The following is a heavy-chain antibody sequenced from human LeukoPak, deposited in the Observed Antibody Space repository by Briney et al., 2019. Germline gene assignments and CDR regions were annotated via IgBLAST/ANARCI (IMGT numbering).Heavy chain of an antibody. Sequence: GGSLRLSCAASGFTFSNYAMHWVRQAPGKGLEWVAVVSYDGNNLYYADSVKGRFTISRDNAKNSLYLQMNSLRAEDTAVYYCARVGQPLRYYFDYWGQGTLVTVSS. CDR2: VSYDGNNL. D-gene: IGHD2-2*01. J-gene: IGHJ4*02. CDR3: ARVGQPLRYYFDY. CDR1: GFTFSNYA. V-gene: IGHV3-30-3*01.